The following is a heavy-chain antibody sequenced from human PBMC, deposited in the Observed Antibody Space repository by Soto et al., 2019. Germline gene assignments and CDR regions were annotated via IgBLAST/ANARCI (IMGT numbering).Heavy chain of an antibody. D-gene: IGHD5-18*01. V-gene: IGHV3-20*04. Sequence: SGGSLRLSCAASGFTFDDYGMSWVRQAPGKGLEWVSGINWNGGSTGYADSVKGRFTISRDNAKNSLYLQMNSLRAEDTALYYCARDLTGYSYGYDWFDPWGQGTLVTVSS. CDR3: ARDLTGYSYGYDWFDP. J-gene: IGHJ5*02. CDR2: INWNGGST. CDR1: GFTFDDYG.